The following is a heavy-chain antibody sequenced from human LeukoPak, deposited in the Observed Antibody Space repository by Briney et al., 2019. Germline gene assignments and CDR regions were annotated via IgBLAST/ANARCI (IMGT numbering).Heavy chain of an antibody. CDR3: ASGMTGSYSYYYYGMDV. V-gene: IGHV3-11*01. Sequence: GGSLRLSCAASGFTFSDYYMSWIRKAPGKGLEWVSYISSSGSTIYYADSVKGRFTSSRDNAQNSLYLQMNSLRAEDTAVYYCASGMTGSYSYYYYGMDVWGQGTTVIVSS. CDR2: ISSSGSTI. J-gene: IGHJ6*02. D-gene: IGHD3-9*01. CDR1: GFTFSDYY.